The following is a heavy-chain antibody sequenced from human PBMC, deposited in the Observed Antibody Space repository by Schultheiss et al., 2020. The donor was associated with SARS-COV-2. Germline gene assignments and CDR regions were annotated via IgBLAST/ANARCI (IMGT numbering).Heavy chain of an antibody. CDR3: VAGRGSYVHFDY. J-gene: IGHJ4*02. CDR2: ISYDGSNK. V-gene: IGHV3-30*14. CDR1: GFTFSSYA. Sequence: GGSLRLSCAASGFTFSSYAMHWVRQAPGKGLEWVAVISYDGSNKYYADSVKGRFTISRDNSKNTLYLQMSSLRAEDTAVYYCVAGRGSYVHFDYWGQGTLVTVSS. D-gene: IGHD1-26*01.